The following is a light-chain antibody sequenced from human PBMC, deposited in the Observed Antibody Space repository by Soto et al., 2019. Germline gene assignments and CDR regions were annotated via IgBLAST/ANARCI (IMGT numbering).Light chain of an antibody. CDR2: DAS. CDR3: QQYNSYPWT. J-gene: IGKJ1*01. CDR1: QSISSW. Sequence: DIQMTQSPSTLSASVGDRVTITCRASQSISSWLAWYHQKPGKAPKLLIYDASSLESGVPSRFSGSGSGTEFALTISSLQPDDCATYYCQQYNSYPWTFGQGTKVEIK. V-gene: IGKV1-5*01.